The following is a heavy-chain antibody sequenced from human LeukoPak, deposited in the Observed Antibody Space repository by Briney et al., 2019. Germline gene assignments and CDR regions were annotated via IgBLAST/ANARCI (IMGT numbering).Heavy chain of an antibody. V-gene: IGHV1-2*02. CDR2: INPNSGGT. D-gene: IGHD2-2*01. CDR3: ASGGVVPAANYYYYYGMDV. CDR1: GYTFTGYY. Sequence: GASVKVSCKASGYTFTGYYMHWVRQAPGQGLEWMGWINPNSGGTNYAQKFQGRVTMTGDTSISTAYMELSRLRSDDTAVYYCASGGVVPAANYYYYYGMDVWGQGTTVTVSS. J-gene: IGHJ6*02.